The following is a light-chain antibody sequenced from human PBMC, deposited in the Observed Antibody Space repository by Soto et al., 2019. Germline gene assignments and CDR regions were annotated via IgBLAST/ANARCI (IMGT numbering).Light chain of an antibody. CDR3: QQYVSSPFT. CDR2: GAS. V-gene: IGKV3-20*01. Sequence: EIVFTQSPGTLSLSPGERATLSCRASQSVSSSYLAWYQQKPGQAPRLLIYGASSRATGIPDRFSGSGSGTDFTLTISRLEPEDFAVYYCQQYVSSPFTLGPGTKVDIK. CDR1: QSVSSSY. J-gene: IGKJ3*01.